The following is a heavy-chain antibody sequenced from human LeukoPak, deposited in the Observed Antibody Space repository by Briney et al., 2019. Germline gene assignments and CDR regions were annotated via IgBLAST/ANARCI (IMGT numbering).Heavy chain of an antibody. CDR2: IYTGGST. CDR3: ARGPLGPSNY. CDR1: GFTVSSNY. Sequence: PGGSLRLSCAASGFTVSSNYMSWVRQAPGKGLEWVSAIYTGGSTYYAGSVKGRFTISRDNSKNTLYLQMNSLRAEDTAVYYCARGPLGPSNYWGQGTLVTVSS. V-gene: IGHV3-66*01. J-gene: IGHJ4*02.